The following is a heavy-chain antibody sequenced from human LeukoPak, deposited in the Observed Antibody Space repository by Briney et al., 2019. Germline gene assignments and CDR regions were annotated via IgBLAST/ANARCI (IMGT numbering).Heavy chain of an antibody. V-gene: IGHV3-13*01. CDR3: AREITPMGAGFDAFDI. Sequence: GGSLRLSCVASGFTFGSYDMNWVRQAPGKGLEWVSGIGIAGDTHYPGSVKGRFTVSRENAKNSLYLQMNSLRAEDTAVYYCAREITPMGAGFDAFDIWGRGTMVTVSS. J-gene: IGHJ3*02. D-gene: IGHD3-16*01. CDR2: IGIAGDT. CDR1: GFTFGSYD.